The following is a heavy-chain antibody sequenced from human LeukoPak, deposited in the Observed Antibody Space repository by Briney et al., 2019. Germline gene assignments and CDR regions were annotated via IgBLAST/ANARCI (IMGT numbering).Heavy chain of an antibody. J-gene: IGHJ4*02. D-gene: IGHD6-13*01. CDR1: GGSLSSSNW. V-gene: IGHV4-4*02. Sequence: SGTLSLTCAVSGGSLSSSNWWSWVRQPPGKGLEWTGELYHSGSTNYNPSLKNRVTISVDKSKNQFSLKLSSVTAADTAVYYCASTYSSSWHYYFDYWGQGTLVTVSS. CDR3: ASTYSSSWHYYFDY. CDR2: LYHSGST.